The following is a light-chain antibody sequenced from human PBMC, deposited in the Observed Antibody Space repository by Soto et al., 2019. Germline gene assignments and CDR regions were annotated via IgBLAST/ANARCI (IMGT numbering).Light chain of an antibody. CDR3: QQYGTSQLT. V-gene: IGKV3-20*01. J-gene: IGKJ4*01. CDR2: GAS. Sequence: EIVLTQSPGTLSLSPGEGATLSCRDSQSVSSSYLAWYQQKPGQAPRLLISGASGRATGIPDRFSGSGSGTDFTLTISRLEPEDFAVYYCQQYGTSQLTFGGGTKVDIK. CDR1: QSVSSSY.